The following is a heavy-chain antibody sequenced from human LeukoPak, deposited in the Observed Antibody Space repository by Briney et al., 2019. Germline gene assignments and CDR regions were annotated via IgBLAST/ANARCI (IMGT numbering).Heavy chain of an antibody. J-gene: IGHJ4*02. V-gene: IGHV3-48*01. CDR1: GFTFSSYS. CDR2: ISSISGTI. Sequence: GGSLRLSCAASGFTFSSYSMNWVRQAPGEGLEWVSYISSISGTINYADSVKGRFTISGDNARNSLFLQMNSLRAEDTAVYYCARDHNYAFDYWGQGTLVTVSS. D-gene: IGHD5-18*01. CDR3: ARDHNYAFDY.